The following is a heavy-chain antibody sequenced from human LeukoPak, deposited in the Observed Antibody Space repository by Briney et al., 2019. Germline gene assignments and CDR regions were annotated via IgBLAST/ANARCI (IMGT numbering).Heavy chain of an antibody. CDR1: GYTFTSYG. CDR3: ARVAVGASPFDP. Sequence: ASVKVSCKASGYTFTSYGISWVRQAPGQGLEWMGWISAYNGNTNYAQKLQGRVTMTTDTSTSTAYMELSRLRSDDTAVYYCARVAVGASPFDPWGQGTLVTVSS. D-gene: IGHD1-26*01. J-gene: IGHJ5*02. V-gene: IGHV1-18*01. CDR2: ISAYNGNT.